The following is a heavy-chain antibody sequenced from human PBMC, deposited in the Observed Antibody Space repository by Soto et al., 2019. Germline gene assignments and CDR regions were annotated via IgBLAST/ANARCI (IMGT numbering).Heavy chain of an antibody. CDR2: INPSGGST. CDR1: GYTFTSYY. J-gene: IGHJ6*02. CDR3: ARESPQPGGSGSYYNMPHYYYGMDV. D-gene: IGHD3-10*01. Sequence: ASVKVSCKASGYTFTSYYMHWVRQAPGQGLEWMGIINPSGGSTGYAQKFQGRVTMTRDTSTSTVYMELSSLRSEDTAVYYCARESPQPGGSGSYYNMPHYYYGMDVWGQGTTVTVSS. V-gene: IGHV1-46*01.